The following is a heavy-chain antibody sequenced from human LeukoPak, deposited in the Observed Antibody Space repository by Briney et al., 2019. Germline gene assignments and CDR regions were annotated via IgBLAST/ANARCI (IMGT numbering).Heavy chain of an antibody. CDR3: ARDYYGSGSYYTSWFDP. CDR1: GGSISSYY. D-gene: IGHD3-10*01. Sequence: PSEPLSLTCTVSGGSISSYYWSWIRQPPGKGLEWIGYFYYSGSNNYNPSLKSRVTISVDTSKNQFSLKLSSVTAADTAVYYCARDYYGSGSYYTSWFDPWGQGTLVTVSS. J-gene: IGHJ5*02. CDR2: FYYSGSN. V-gene: IGHV4-59*01.